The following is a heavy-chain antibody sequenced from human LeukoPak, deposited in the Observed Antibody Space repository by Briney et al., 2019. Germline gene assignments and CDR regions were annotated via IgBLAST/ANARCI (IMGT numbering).Heavy chain of an antibody. V-gene: IGHV4-38-2*02. CDR1: GYSISSGYY. J-gene: IGHJ4*02. Sequence: SETLSLTCTVSGYSISSGYYWGWIRQPPGKGLEWIGSIYHRGSTYYNPSLKSRGTISVDTPTNQFSLKLSSVTAADTAVYYCARRFPMVRGGHYFDYWGQGTLVTVSS. CDR2: IYHRGST. D-gene: IGHD3-10*01. CDR3: ARRFPMVRGGHYFDY.